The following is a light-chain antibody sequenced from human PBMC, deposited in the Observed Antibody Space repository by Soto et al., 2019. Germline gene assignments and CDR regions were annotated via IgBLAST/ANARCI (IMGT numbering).Light chain of an antibody. Sequence: QSALTQPASVSGSPGQSITMSCTGTSSDVGAYNHVSWYQQHPGKVPKLLVYDVSNRPSGVSNRFSGSKSGNTASLTISGLQTEDAADYYCSSYTSSSTLVFGTGTKLTVL. CDR1: SSDVGAYNH. V-gene: IGLV2-14*03. J-gene: IGLJ1*01. CDR2: DVS. CDR3: SSYTSSSTLV.